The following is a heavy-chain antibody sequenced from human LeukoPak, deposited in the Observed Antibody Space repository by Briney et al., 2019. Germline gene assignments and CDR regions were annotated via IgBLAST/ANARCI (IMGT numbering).Heavy chain of an antibody. Sequence: PSETLSLTCAVYGGSFSGYYWSWIRQPPGKGLEWIGEINHSGSTNYNPSLKSRVTISVDTSKNQFSLKLSSVTAADTAVYYCASGRSVAGIGYWGQGTLVTVSS. CDR2: INHSGST. D-gene: IGHD6-19*01. CDR3: ASGRSVAGIGY. J-gene: IGHJ4*02. V-gene: IGHV4-34*01. CDR1: GGSFSGYY.